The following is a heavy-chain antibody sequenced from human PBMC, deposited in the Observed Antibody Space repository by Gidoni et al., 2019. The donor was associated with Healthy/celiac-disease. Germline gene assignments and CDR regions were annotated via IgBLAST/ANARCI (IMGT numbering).Heavy chain of an antibody. J-gene: IGHJ4*02. CDR2: ISGSGGST. Sequence: EVQLLESGGGLVQPGGSLRLSCAASGFTFSSYAMSWVRQAPGKGLEWVSAISGSGGSTYYADSVKGRYTISRDNSKNTLYLQMNSLRAEDTAVYYCAKIWYWASGIFDYWGQGTLVTVSS. D-gene: IGHD1-20*01. CDR3: AKIWYWASGIFDY. V-gene: IGHV3-23*01. CDR1: GFTFSSYA.